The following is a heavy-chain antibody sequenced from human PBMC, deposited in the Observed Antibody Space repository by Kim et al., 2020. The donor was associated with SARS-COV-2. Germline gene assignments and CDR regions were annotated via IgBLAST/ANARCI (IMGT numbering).Heavy chain of an antibody. Sequence: VKGRFTISRDNSKNTLYLQMNSLRAEDTAVYYCAKDPPSGILITTDAFDIWGQGTMVTVSS. D-gene: IGHD3-10*01. J-gene: IGHJ3*02. CDR3: AKDPPSGILITTDAFDI. V-gene: IGHV3-33*06.